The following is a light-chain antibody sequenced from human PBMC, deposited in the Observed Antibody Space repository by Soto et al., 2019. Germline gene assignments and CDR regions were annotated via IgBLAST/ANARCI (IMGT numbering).Light chain of an antibody. J-gene: IGKJ5*01. Sequence: EIALTQSPGTLSLSPLERSTLSFISIHSVSSSYLAWYQQKPGQAPRLLIYDASNRATGIPARFSGSGSGTDFTLTISSLQSEDFAVYYCQQYKNWPPITFGQGTRLEIK. CDR3: QQYKNWPPIT. CDR2: DAS. V-gene: IGKV3D-15*01. CDR1: HSVSSSY.